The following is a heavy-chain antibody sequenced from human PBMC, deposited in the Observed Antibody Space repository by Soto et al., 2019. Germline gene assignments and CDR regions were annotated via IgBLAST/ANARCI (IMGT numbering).Heavy chain of an antibody. D-gene: IGHD5-18*01. CDR2: IYNVGST. CDR1: GDSVSSVGFH. J-gene: IGHJ4*02. CDR3: AIGPLGVDTIRYFDY. V-gene: IGHV4-30-4*01. Sequence: SETLSLTCTVCGDSVSSVGFHWAWLRRPPGKRPEWIGYIYNVGSTYYRPSLESRMHMSLDATRNHYSLRLTSVTAADTAVYFCAIGPLGVDTIRYFDYCVQGKLVTVCS.